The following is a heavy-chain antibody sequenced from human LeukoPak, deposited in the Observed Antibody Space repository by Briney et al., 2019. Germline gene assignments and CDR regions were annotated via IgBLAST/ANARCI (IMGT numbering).Heavy chain of an antibody. CDR3: STDKVSDSSGYYYPGFDY. V-gene: IGHV3-23*01. Sequence: GGSLRLSCAASGFIFSRYAMSWVRQAPGKGLEWVSTISGSGGSTYYADSVKGRFTISRDNSKNTVYLQMNSLKTEDTAVYYCSTDKVSDSSGYYYPGFDYWGQGTLVTVSS. J-gene: IGHJ4*02. CDR1: GFIFSRYA. D-gene: IGHD3-22*01. CDR2: ISGSGGST.